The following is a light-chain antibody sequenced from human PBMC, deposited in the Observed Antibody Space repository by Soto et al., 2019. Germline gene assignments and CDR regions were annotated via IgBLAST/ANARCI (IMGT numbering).Light chain of an antibody. CDR3: HQYGSLPHT. CDR1: QSLYNSY. J-gene: IGKJ2*01. Sequence: ETVLTQSPGTLSLSPGERATLSCRASQSLYNSYLAWYQQKPGQAPRLLIKAASHRVTSIPDRFSGSGSGTDFTLTISRLEPEDFAVYYCHQYGSLPHTFGQGTKLEIK. CDR2: AAS. V-gene: IGKV3-20*01.